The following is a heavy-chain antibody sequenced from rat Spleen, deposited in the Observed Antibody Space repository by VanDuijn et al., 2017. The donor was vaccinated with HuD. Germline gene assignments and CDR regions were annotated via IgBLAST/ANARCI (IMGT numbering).Heavy chain of an antibody. Sequence: EVQLVESDGGLVQPGRSLKLSCAASGFTFSDYYMAWVRQAPTKGLEWVATISYDGSSTYYRDSVKGRFTISRDNAKSTLYLQMDSLRSEDTATYYCARRKAAAIALFDYWGQGVMVTVSS. CDR2: ISYDGSST. CDR3: ARRKAAAIALFDY. D-gene: IGHD1-2*01. CDR1: GFTFSDYY. J-gene: IGHJ2*01. V-gene: IGHV5-29*01.